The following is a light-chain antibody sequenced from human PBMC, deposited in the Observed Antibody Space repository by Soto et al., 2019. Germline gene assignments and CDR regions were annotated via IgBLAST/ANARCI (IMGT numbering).Light chain of an antibody. CDR1: QSVSSY. J-gene: IGKJ2*01. CDR2: DAS. V-gene: IGKV3-11*01. Sequence: EIVLTQSPATLSLSPGERATLSCRASQSVSSYLAWYQQKPGQAPRLLIYDASNRATGIPARFSGSGAGTEFTLTISSPEPEDFAVYYCQQRSNWPPYTFGQGTKLEIK. CDR3: QQRSNWPPYT.